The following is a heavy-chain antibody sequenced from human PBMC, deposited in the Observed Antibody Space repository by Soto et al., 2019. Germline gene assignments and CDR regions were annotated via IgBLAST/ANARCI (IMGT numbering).Heavy chain of an antibody. CDR1: GFTFSSYS. CDR2: ISSSSSYI. J-gene: IGHJ4*02. CDR3: ATSSIAARLAY. D-gene: IGHD6-6*01. V-gene: IGHV3-21*01. Sequence: SGGSLRLSCAASGFTFSSYSMNWVRQAPGKGLEWVSSISSSSSYIYYADSVKGRFTISRDNAKNSLYLQMNSLRAEDTAVYYCATSSIAARLAYWGQGTLVTVSS.